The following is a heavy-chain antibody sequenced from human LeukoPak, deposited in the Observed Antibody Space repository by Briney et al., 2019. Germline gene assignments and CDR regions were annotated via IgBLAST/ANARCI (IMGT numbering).Heavy chain of an antibody. CDR1: GGSISTYY. D-gene: IGHD6-13*01. J-gene: IGHJ5*02. Sequence: SETLSLTCTVSGGSISTYYWSWIRQPPGKGLEWIAYIYSTGNTNYNPSLKSRVTTSVDTSTKQFSLKLSSVTAADTAVYYCARGGYTNWFDPWGQGTLVTVSS. CDR3: ARGGYTNWFDP. V-gene: IGHV4-59*01. CDR2: IYSTGNT.